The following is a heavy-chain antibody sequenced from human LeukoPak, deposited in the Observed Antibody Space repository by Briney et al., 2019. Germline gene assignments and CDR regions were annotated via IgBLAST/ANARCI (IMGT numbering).Heavy chain of an antibody. J-gene: IGHJ4*02. CDR3: AKDLTILVVVADPDY. D-gene: IGHD2-15*01. CDR1: GFTFSSYA. Sequence: GGSLRLSCAASGFTFSSYAMSWVRQAPGKGLEWVSAINGSGGSTYYADSVKGRFTISRDNSKNTLYLQMNSLRAEDTAVYYCAKDLTILVVVADPDYWGQGTLVTVSS. CDR2: INGSGGST. V-gene: IGHV3-23*01.